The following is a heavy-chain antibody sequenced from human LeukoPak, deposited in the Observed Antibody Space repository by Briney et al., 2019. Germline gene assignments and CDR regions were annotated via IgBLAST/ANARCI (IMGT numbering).Heavy chain of an antibody. Sequence: SETPSLTCTVSGGSISSSNYSWGWIRQPPGKGLEWIGNIYYSGSTYYNPSLKSRVTISVDTSKNQFSLKLSSVTAADTAVYYCASLLRTSRDGYNFDYWGQGTLVTVSS. D-gene: IGHD5-24*01. V-gene: IGHV4-39*01. CDR3: ASLLRTSRDGYNFDY. CDR1: GGSISSSNYS. J-gene: IGHJ4*02. CDR2: IYYSGST.